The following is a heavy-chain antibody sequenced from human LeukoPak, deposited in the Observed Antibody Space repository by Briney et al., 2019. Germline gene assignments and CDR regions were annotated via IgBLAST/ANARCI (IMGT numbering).Heavy chain of an antibody. J-gene: IGHJ4*02. D-gene: IGHD2-15*01. V-gene: IGHV3-7*01. CDR3: ARGQLADVY. Sequence: PGGSLRLSCAASGFTFSTYWMSWVRQAPGKGLEWVAKIKQDGGEKYYVDSAKGRFTISRDNVKNSVYLQMNSLRVEDTAVYYCARGQLADVYWGQGALVTVSS. CDR1: GFTFSTYW. CDR2: IKQDGGEK.